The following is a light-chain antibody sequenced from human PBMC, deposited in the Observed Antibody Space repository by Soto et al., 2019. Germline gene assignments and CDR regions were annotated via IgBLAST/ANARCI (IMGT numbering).Light chain of an antibody. Sequence: SYELTQPPSVSVSPGQTASITCSGDKLGDKYTCWYQQKPGQSPVLVIYQHSQRPSGIPEGFSGSNSGNTATLTISGTQATDEADYYCQAWDSSTDVVFGGGTKLTVL. J-gene: IGLJ2*01. V-gene: IGLV3-1*01. CDR2: QHS. CDR1: KLGDKY. CDR3: QAWDSSTDVV.